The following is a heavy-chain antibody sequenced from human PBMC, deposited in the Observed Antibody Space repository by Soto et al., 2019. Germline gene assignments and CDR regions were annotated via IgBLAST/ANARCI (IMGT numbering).Heavy chain of an antibody. V-gene: IGHV3-49*03. Sequence: AAGFTFGDYAMSWFRQAPGKGLEWVGFIRSKAYGGTTEYAASVKGRFTISRDDSKSIAYLQMNSLKTEDTAVYYCTRDDGEQQLVPYNWFDPWGQGTLVTVSS. D-gene: IGHD6-13*01. CDR3: TRDDGEQQLVPYNWFDP. J-gene: IGHJ5*02. CDR2: IRSKAYGGTT. CDR1: GFTFGDYA.